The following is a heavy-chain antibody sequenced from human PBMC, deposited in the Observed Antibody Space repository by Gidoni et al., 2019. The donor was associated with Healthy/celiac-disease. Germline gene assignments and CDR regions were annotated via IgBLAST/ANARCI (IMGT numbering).Heavy chain of an antibody. CDR1: GSTFSCYA. D-gene: IGHD3-10*01. Sequence: EVQLLESGGGLVQPGGSLRLSCAASGSTFSCYAMRWVRQAPGKGLEWVTAIRGSGGSTYYADSVKGRFTISRYNSKNTLYLQRNSLRAEDTAVYYCAKDRDPYGSGSYYPGAFDIWGQGTMVTVSS. CDR2: IRGSGGST. CDR3: AKDRDPYGSGSYYPGAFDI. J-gene: IGHJ3*02. V-gene: IGHV3-23*01.